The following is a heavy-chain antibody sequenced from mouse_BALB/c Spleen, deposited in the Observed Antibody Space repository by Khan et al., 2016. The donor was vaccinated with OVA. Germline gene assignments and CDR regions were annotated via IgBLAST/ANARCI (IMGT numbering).Heavy chain of an antibody. CDR2: ISYSGST. D-gene: IGHD1-2*01. Sequence: EVQLQESGPGLVKPSQSLSLTCTVTGYSITSGYGWNWNRQFPGNKLEWMGYISYSGSTNYNPSLKSRISIPRDTSKNQFLLELNSVTTEDTATYYCARTARIKYWGQGTTLTVSS. CDR3: ARTARIKY. CDR1: GYSITSGYG. J-gene: IGHJ2*01. V-gene: IGHV3-2*02.